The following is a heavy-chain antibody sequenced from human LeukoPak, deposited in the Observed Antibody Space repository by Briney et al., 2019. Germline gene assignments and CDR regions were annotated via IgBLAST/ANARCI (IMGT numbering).Heavy chain of an antibody. D-gene: IGHD6-19*01. CDR1: GTTFGCYT. CDR3: VGEEERGVTVAGTACDY. V-gene: IGHV1-69*02. J-gene: IGHJ4*02. CDR2: ILPTVGIA. Sequence: SSVNVSCTASGTTFGCYTITWVRHAREQGLEWMGRILPTVGIANYAQKLQGSATITATKSTTTAYKVMRRLTAEDTAVYHCVGEEERGVTVAGTACDYWGQGTLV.